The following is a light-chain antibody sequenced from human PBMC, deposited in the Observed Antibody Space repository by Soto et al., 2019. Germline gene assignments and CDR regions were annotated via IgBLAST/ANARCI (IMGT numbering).Light chain of an antibody. CDR2: EVS. CDR3: SSKTSSGTLDV. J-gene: IGLJ1*01. CDR1: SRDVGGSKY. Sequence: QSALTQPASASGSPGQSITISCTGSSRDVGGSKYVSWYQQHPGKAPRLIIFEVSYRPSGVSNRFSGSKSGNTASLTVSGLQAEDEADYYCSSKTSSGTLDVFGTGTKVTVL. V-gene: IGLV2-14*01.